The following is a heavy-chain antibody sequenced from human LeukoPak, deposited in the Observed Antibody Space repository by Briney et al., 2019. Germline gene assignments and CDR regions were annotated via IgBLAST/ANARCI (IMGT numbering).Heavy chain of an antibody. CDR2: IGIDSGNT. CDR3: ARDYKYAFDN. D-gene: IGHD5-24*01. CDR1: GFAFSDYS. J-gene: IGHJ4*02. Sequence: PGGSLRLSCAASGFAFSDYSMNWVRQAPGKGLEWISYIGIDSGNTNYADSVKGRFTISGDKAKNSLYLQMNSLRAEDTAVYYCARDYKYAFDNWGQGTLVTASS. V-gene: IGHV3-48*01.